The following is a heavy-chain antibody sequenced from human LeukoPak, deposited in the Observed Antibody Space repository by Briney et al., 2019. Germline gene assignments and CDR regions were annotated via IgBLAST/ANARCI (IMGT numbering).Heavy chain of an antibody. CDR2: IYYSGST. V-gene: IGHV4-59*01. D-gene: IGHD3-10*01. J-gene: IGHJ4*02. CDR3: AILYGSGKNYFDY. Sequence: PSETLSLTCTVSGGSISSYYWSWIRQPPGKGLEWIGYIYYSGSTNYNPSLKSRVTISVDTSKNQFSLKLSSVTAADTAVYYCAILYGSGKNYFDYWGQGTLATVSS. CDR1: GGSISSYY.